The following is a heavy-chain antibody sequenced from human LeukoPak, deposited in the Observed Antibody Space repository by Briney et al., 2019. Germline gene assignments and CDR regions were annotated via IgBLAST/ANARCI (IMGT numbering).Heavy chain of an antibody. V-gene: IGHV1-46*01. D-gene: IGHD6-13*01. CDR3: ARGSVAGPSARYDFDY. CDR2: ISSSGGST. J-gene: IGHJ4*02. Sequence: ASVKVSCKASGYTFTNYYMHWVRQAPGQGPEWMGIISSSGGSTSYAQKFQGRVTMTRDTSTSTVYMELSSLSSEDTAVYFCARGSVAGPSARYDFDYWGQGTLVTVSS. CDR1: GYTFTNYY.